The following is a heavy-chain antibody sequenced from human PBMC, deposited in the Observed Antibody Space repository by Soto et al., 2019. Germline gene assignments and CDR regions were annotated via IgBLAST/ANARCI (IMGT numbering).Heavy chain of an antibody. Sequence: GESLKISCKGSGYGFTSYWISWVRQMPGKGLEWMGRIDPSDSYANYSPSFQGHVTISADKSISTAYLQWSSLKASDTAMYYCARQRKLGRPYFDYWGQGTLVTVSS. V-gene: IGHV5-10-1*01. CDR1: GYGFTSYW. CDR3: ARQRKLGRPYFDY. J-gene: IGHJ4*02. D-gene: IGHD7-27*01. CDR2: IDPSDSYA.